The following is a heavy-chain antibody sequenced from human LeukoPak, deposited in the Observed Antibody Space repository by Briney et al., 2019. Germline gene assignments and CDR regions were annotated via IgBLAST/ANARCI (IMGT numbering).Heavy chain of an antibody. D-gene: IGHD6-13*01. V-gene: IGHV3-23*01. CDR1: GFTFSNSA. J-gene: IGHJ4*02. CDR2: ISGSGGST. Sequence: GGSLRLSCAASGFTFSNSAMSWVRQAPGKGLEWVSAISGSGGSTYYADSVKGRFTISRDNSKNTLYLQMNSLRAEDTAVYYCAKDSRKQQPLLWGQGTLVTVSS. CDR3: AKDSRKQQPLL.